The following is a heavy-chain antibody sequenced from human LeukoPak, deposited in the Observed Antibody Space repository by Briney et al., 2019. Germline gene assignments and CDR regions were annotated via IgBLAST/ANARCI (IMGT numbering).Heavy chain of an antibody. V-gene: IGHV4-59*01. CDR1: GGSINNYY. Sequence: SQTLSLTCTVSGGSINNYYWSWIRQPPGKGLEWIGHISYSGNTNYNSSLRSRVTISVDTSNNPFSLRLSSVTAADTAVYYCARDSYTGNYFEDTFDIWGQGTMVTVSS. CDR2: ISYSGNT. D-gene: IGHD1-26*01. CDR3: ARDSYTGNYFEDTFDI. J-gene: IGHJ3*02.